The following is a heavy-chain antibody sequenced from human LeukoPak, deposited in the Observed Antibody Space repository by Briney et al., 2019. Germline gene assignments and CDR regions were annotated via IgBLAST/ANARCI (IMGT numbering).Heavy chain of an antibody. V-gene: IGHV3-30-3*01. D-gene: IGHD2-21*02. Sequence: GGSLRLSCAASGFTFRSYAMHWVRQAPGKGLEWVAVISEDGSGKHYADSVKGRFTISRDNSKNTLYLQVDTLRGDDTAFYYSARGKASGAVPVVTHIDAFDIWGQGTTVTVSS. CDR2: ISEDGSGK. J-gene: IGHJ3*02. CDR1: GFTFRSYA. CDR3: ARGKASGAVPVVTHIDAFDI.